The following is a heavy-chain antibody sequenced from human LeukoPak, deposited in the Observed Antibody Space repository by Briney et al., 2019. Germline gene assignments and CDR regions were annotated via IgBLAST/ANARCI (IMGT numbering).Heavy chain of an antibody. CDR2: ISGSGGTT. CDR1: RFXFSSYA. V-gene: IGHV3-23*01. Sequence: PGESLKISCAASRFXFSSYAMSWVRRAPGKGLEWVSAISGSGGTTYYADSVKGRFTISRDNSKNTLYLQMTSLRAEETALYYCAKSARGYSYGDFAYWGQGTLVTVSS. CDR3: AKSARGYSYGDFAY. D-gene: IGHD5-18*01. J-gene: IGHJ4*02.